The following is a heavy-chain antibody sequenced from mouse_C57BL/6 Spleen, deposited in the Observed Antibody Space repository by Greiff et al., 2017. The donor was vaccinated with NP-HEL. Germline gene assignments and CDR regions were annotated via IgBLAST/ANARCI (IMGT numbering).Heavy chain of an antibody. Sequence: VQLKESGPGLAKPSQTLSLTCSVTGYSITSDYWNWIRKFPGNKLEYMGYISYSGSTYYNPSLKSRISITRDTSKNQYYLQLNSVTTEDTATYYCARIYYGSSYGWYFDGWGTGTTVTVSS. V-gene: IGHV3-8*01. D-gene: IGHD1-1*01. CDR3: ARIYYGSSYGWYFDG. CDR1: GYSITSDY. CDR2: ISYSGST. J-gene: IGHJ1*03.